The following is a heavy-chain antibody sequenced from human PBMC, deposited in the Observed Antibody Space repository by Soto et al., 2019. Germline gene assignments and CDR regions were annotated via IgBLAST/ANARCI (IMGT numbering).Heavy chain of an antibody. D-gene: IGHD2-21*01. V-gene: IGHV1-69*04. CDR1: GGTFSSYV. CDR2: FIPMFGIT. J-gene: IGHJ4*02. CDR3: ARDRALNTAALVMAY. Sequence: QVQLVQSGAEVKKPGSSMKVSCKASGGTFSSYVFSWVRQAPGQGLEWMGRFIPMFGITNYAQKFEGRVTITADKSTTTVDLERRRLISEDTAIYYCARDRALNTAALVMAYWGQGTLVTVSS.